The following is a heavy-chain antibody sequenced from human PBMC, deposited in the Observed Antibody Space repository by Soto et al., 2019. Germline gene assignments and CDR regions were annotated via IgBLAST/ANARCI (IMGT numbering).Heavy chain of an antibody. CDR1: GVSISSNIYY. D-gene: IGHD6-13*01. V-gene: IGHV4-39*01. CDR3: ARLQYSAAAGGSRMDV. CDR2: IHYSGST. Sequence: SETLSLTCTVSGVSISSNIYYWGWIRQPPGKGLEWIGNIHYSGSTYYDSSLKSRVTISVDTSKNQFSLKLSSVTASDTAMYYCARLQYSAAAGGSRMDVWGQGTTVTVSS. J-gene: IGHJ6*02.